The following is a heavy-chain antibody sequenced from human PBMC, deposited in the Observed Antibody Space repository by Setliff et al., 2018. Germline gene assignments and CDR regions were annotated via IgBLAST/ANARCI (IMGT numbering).Heavy chain of an antibody. CDR3: ARGRNIAARLLDS. V-gene: IGHV4-4*02. CDR1: GDSISSGNW. CDR2: INHHGST. D-gene: IGHD6-6*01. Sequence: PSETLSLTCAVSGDSISSGNWWSWVRQPPEKGLEWIGEINHHGSTNYNPSLKSRVTISIDTSKDQFSLKLISMTAADTAVYYCARGRNIAARLLDSWGQGTLVTVSS. J-gene: IGHJ4*02.